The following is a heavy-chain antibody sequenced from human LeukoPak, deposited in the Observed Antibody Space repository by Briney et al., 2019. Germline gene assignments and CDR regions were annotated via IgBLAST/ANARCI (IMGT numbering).Heavy chain of an antibody. CDR1: GGSCSSYY. J-gene: IGHJ4*02. CDR3: ARFPHYDSSGYYLDY. D-gene: IGHD3-22*01. V-gene: IGHV4-59*01. CDR2: IYYSGST. Sequence: PSETLSLTCTVSGGSCSSYYWSWIRQPAGKGLEWIGYIYYSGSTNYNPSLKSRVTISVDTSKNQFSLKLSSVTAADTAVYYCARFPHYDSSGYYLDYWGQGTLVTVSS.